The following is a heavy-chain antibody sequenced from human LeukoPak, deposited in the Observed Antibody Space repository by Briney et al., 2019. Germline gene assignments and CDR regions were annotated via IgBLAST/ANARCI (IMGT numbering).Heavy chain of an antibody. V-gene: IGHV1-69*04. Sequence: ASVKVSCKASGGTFSSYAISWVRQAPGQGLEWMGRIIPILGIANYAQKFQGRVTITADKSTSTAYMELSSLRSEDTAVYCCASGIATYVWGSYRYLVNWGQGTLVTVSS. CDR1: GGTFSSYA. J-gene: IGHJ4*02. CDR2: IIPILGIA. CDR3: ASGIATYVWGSYRYLVN. D-gene: IGHD3-16*02.